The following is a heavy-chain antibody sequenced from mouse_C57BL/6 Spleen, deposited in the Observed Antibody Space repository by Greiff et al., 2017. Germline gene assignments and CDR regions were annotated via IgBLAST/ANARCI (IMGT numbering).Heavy chain of an antibody. CDR3: ARGGYYGSSPHDYAMDY. Sequence: QVKLQQSGPELVKPGASVKLSCKASGYAFSSSWMNWVMQRPGKGLEWIGRISPGDGDTNYTGKFTGKATLTADTSSITAYMQLCSLTSEDSAVYFCARGGYYGSSPHDYAMDYWGQGTSVTVSS. D-gene: IGHD1-1*01. V-gene: IGHV1-82*01. J-gene: IGHJ4*01. CDR2: ISPGDGDT. CDR1: GYAFSSSW.